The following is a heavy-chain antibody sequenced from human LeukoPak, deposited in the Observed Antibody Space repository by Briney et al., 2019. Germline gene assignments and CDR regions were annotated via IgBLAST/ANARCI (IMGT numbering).Heavy chain of an antibody. CDR1: GGTFSNYA. J-gene: IGHJ6*03. D-gene: IGHD3-3*01. CDR3: ARDSKPLFGVVIEDYYYYYMDV. CDR2: IIPIFGTA. V-gene: IGHV1-69*06. Sequence: GASVKVSCKASGGTFSNYAISWVRQAPGQGLEWMGGIIPIFGTANFAQKFQGRVTITADKSTSTAYMELSSLRSDDTALYYCARDSKPLFGVVIEDYYYYYMDVWGKGTTVTVSS.